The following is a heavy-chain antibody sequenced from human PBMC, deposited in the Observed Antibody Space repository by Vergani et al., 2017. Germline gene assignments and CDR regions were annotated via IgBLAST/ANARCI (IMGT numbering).Heavy chain of an antibody. V-gene: IGHV4-34*01. CDR2: IDHTGRP. Sequence: QVQLHQWGGGLLKPSETLSLTCVVNGGSFTSYHWTWIRPSPGEELEWVGDIDHTGRPDYNPSLKSRLTMSVDKSRNQFSLTLNSVTATDTAIYFCARVNTETNGHLYYYYYMDVWGQGTAVTVS. D-gene: IGHD4-11*01. CDR1: GGSFTSYH. J-gene: IGHJ6*03. CDR3: ARVNTETNGHLYYYYYMDV.